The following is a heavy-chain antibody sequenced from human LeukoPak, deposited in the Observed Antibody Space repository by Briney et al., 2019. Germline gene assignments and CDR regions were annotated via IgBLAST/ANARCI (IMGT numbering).Heavy chain of an antibody. D-gene: IGHD3-3*02. CDR3: ARIIRDYGMDV. V-gene: IGHV4-61*02. J-gene: IGHJ6*02. Sequence: PSQTLSLTCTVSGDSITSDNYYWIWIRQPAGKGLEWIGRISTSGTINYNTSLRSRVTMSVDTSKNQFSLKLSSVTAADTAVYYCARIIRDYGMDVWGQGTTATVFS. CDR1: GDSITSDNYY. CDR2: ISTSGTI.